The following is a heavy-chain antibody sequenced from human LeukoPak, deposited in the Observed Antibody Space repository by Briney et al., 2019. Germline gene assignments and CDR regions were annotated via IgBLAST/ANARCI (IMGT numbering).Heavy chain of an antibody. CDR1: GGSISSGSYY. V-gene: IGHV4-61*02. J-gene: IGHJ4*02. CDR2: IYTSGST. Sequence: SETLSLTCTVSGGSISSGSYYWSWIRQPAGKGLEWIGRIYTSGSTNYNPPLKSRVTISVDTSKNQFSLKLSSVTAADTAVYYCARAHVRSRGVLFDYWGQGTLVTVSS. D-gene: IGHD3-10*01. CDR3: ARAHVRSRGVLFDY.